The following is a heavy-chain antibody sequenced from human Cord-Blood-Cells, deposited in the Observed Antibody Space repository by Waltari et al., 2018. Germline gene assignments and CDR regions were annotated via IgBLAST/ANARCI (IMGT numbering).Heavy chain of an antibody. CDR2: VNPNSGNT. CDR1: GYTFPSSD. D-gene: IGHD4-17*01. CDR3: ARLYGDYVFDY. Sequence: QVKLVQSGAEVKKPGASVKVSCKASGYTFPSSDINWSRQATGQGIEWMGWVNPNSGNTGYAQKFQGVVTMTRTTSISTAYMELSSLRAEDAAVYYCARLYGDYVFDYWGQGALVTVSS. V-gene: IGHV1-8*01. J-gene: IGHJ4*02.